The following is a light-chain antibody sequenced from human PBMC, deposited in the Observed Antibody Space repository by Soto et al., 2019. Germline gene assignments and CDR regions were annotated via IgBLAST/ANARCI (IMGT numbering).Light chain of an antibody. CDR3: SSYAGSNIV. V-gene: IGLV2-8*01. J-gene: IGLJ2*01. CDR2: EVS. CDR1: SSDVGSYNY. Sequence: QSALTQPPSAYGSPGQSVTISCSGTSSDVGSYNYVSWYQQHPGKAPKLMIYEVSKRPSGVPDRFSGSKSGNTASLTVSGLQAEDEADYYCSSYAGSNIVFGGGTKLTVL.